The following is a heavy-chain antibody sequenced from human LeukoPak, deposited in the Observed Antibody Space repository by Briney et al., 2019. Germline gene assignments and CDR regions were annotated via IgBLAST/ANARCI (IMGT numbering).Heavy chain of an antibody. J-gene: IGHJ4*02. V-gene: IGHV4-59*01. D-gene: IGHD3-22*01. CDR3: ARVYYDSSGYSGFGDY. Sequence: SETLSLTCTVSGGSISSYYWSWIRQPPGKGLGWFGYIYYSGSTNYNPSLKSRDTISVDTSKNQFSLKLSSVTAADTAVYYCARVYYDSSGYSGFGDYWGQGTLVTVSS. CDR2: IYYSGST. CDR1: GGSISSYY.